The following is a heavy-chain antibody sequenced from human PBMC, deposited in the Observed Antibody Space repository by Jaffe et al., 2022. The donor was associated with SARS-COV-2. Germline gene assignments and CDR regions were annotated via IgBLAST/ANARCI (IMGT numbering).Heavy chain of an antibody. J-gene: IGHJ4*02. Sequence: QVQLVESGGGVVQPGRSLRLSCAASGFTFSSYGMHWVRQAPGKGLEWVAVIWYDGSNKYYADSVKGRFTISRDNSKNTLYLQMNSLRAEDTAVYYCARGSTGGFGELYTWSDSIDYWGQGTLVTVSS. D-gene: IGHD3-10*01. CDR2: IWYDGSNK. CDR3: ARGSTGGFGELYTWSDSIDY. CDR1: GFTFSSYG. V-gene: IGHV3-33*01.